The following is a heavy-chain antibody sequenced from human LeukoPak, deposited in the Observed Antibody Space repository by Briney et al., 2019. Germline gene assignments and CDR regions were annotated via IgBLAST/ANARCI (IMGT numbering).Heavy chain of an antibody. J-gene: IGHJ4*02. CDR1: GFRFISYA. Sequence: GGSLRLSCAASGFRFISYAMSWVRQAPGKGLEWVSRISASGGSTYYADSVKGRFTISRDNAKNSLYLQMNSLRAEDTAVYYCARSAVASGSSVFDYWGQGTLVTVSS. CDR3: ARSAVASGSSVFDY. CDR2: ISASGGST. D-gene: IGHD1-26*01. V-gene: IGHV3-23*01.